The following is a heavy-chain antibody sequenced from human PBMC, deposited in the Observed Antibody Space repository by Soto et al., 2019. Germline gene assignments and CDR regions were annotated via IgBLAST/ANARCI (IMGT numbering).Heavy chain of an antibody. Sequence: ASVKVSCKASGYTFTRYYIHWVRQAPGQGLEWMGVINPSGGSVSYAQNFQGRVTMTRDTSTSTVYMELSSLTSDDTAVYYCGRDMNVLTAAAGPDYWGQGTLVTVSS. J-gene: IGHJ4*02. CDR3: GRDMNVLTAAAGPDY. CDR2: INPSGGSV. CDR1: GYTFTRYY. D-gene: IGHD6-13*01. V-gene: IGHV1-46*01.